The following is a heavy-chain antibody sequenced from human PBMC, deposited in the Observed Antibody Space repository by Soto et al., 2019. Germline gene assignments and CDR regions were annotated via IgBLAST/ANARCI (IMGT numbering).Heavy chain of an antibody. Sequence: VASVKVSCKTSGYTFTSFQMHWGRQAPGQGLEWVGIINPGNGRTSYAQNFQGRVTMTSDTSTRTIYMELSSLRSEDTAVYYCANCRLPAIPAAADYWGQGTLVTVSS. V-gene: IGHV1-46*01. CDR2: INPGNGRT. CDR1: GYTFTSFQ. J-gene: IGHJ4*02. CDR3: ANCRLPAIPAAADY. D-gene: IGHD2-2*01.